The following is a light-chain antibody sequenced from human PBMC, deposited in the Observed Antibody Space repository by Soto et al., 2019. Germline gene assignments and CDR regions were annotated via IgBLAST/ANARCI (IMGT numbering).Light chain of an antibody. Sequence: DIVMTQSPLSLPVTPGEPASISCRSSQSLLHSNGYNYLDWYLQKPGQSPQLLISLGSNRASGVPDRFGGSGSGTDFTLNINRVEAEDVWVYYCMQSLQTPYTFGQGTKLEIK. CDR3: MQSLQTPYT. CDR1: QSLLHSNGYNY. V-gene: IGKV2-28*01. J-gene: IGKJ2*01. CDR2: LGS.